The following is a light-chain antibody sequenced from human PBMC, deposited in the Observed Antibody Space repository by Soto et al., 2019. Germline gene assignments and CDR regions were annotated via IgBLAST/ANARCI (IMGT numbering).Light chain of an antibody. CDR2: DAS. V-gene: IGKV3-20*01. CDR3: QQYGSSPYT. CDR1: QSVSSSS. Sequence: ELVLTQSPGTLSLSPGERATLSCRASQSVSSSSLAWYQQKPGQAPRLLIYDASSRATAIPDMFSGSGSGTDFIRTISRREPEDVAVYYFQQYGSSPYTFGQGTKLEIK. J-gene: IGKJ2*01.